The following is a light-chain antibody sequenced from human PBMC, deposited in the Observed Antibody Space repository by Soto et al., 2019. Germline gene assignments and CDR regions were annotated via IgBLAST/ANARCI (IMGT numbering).Light chain of an antibody. CDR3: QQYSNWPPIT. Sequence: EIVMTQSPATLSMSPGETATLSCRASESINENLAWYQQQPGQAPRLLIYDAYTRSTGVPARFGGSGSGTEFTLTISSLQSEDFAVYYCQQYSNWPPITFGQGTRLDIK. CDR2: DAY. CDR1: ESINEN. V-gene: IGKV3-15*01. J-gene: IGKJ5*01.